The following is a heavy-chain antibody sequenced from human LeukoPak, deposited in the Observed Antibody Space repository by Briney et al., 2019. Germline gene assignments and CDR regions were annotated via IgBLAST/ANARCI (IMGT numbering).Heavy chain of an antibody. CDR1: GFTFSTYN. CDR2: ISGSADSI. J-gene: IGHJ4*02. V-gene: IGHV3-23*01. CDR3: AKMDRSTYYYSSFDY. D-gene: IGHD3-22*01. Sequence: GGSLRLSCEASGFTFSTYNMHWVRQAPGKGLEWVSSISGSADSIYYADSVKGRFTISRDNSKNTLCLQMNSLRAEDTAVYYCAKMDRSTYYYSSFDYWGQGTLVTVSS.